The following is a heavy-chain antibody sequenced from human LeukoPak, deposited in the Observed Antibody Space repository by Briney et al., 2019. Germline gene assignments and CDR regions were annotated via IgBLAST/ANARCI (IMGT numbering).Heavy chain of an antibody. Sequence: KPSETLSLTCTVSGGSISSYYWSWIRQPPGKGLEWIGYIYDSGSTNYNPSLKSRVTIPVDTSKNQFSLKLSSVTAADTAVYYCARPGKNNWYYFEYWGQGTLVTVSS. D-gene: IGHD1-1*01. CDR2: IYDSGST. J-gene: IGHJ4*02. V-gene: IGHV4-59*08. CDR1: GGSISSYY. CDR3: ARPGKNNWYYFEY.